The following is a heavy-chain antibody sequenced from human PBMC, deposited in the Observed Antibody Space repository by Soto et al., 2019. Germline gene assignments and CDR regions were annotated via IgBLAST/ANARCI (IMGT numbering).Heavy chain of an antibody. CDR1: GFTIRMYW. Sequence: EVQMVESGGGLVQPGGSLRLSCAAPGFTIRMYWMSWVRQAPGKGLEWVANINEDGSERDYVDSVRGRFTISRDNAKNSLYLEVSSLRAEETAVHYCAVNAATFDYGGQGTLVTVSS. CDR2: INEDGSER. D-gene: IGHD1-1*01. J-gene: IGHJ4*02. V-gene: IGHV3-7*03. CDR3: AVNAATFDY.